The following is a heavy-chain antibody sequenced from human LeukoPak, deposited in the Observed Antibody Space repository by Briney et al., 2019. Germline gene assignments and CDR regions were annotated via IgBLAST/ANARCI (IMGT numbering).Heavy chain of an antibody. CDR2: INTDGSDT. CDR3: ARDQGGSGPTTYDY. Sequence: GGSLRLSCAASGFTFSRSWMHWVRQAPGKGLVWVSRINTDGSDTMYADSVKGRFTISRDNAKNTLYLQMNSLKAEDTAVYYCARDQGGSGPTTYDYWGQENLVTVSS. V-gene: IGHV3-74*03. CDR1: GFTFSRSW. J-gene: IGHJ4*02. D-gene: IGHD6-19*01.